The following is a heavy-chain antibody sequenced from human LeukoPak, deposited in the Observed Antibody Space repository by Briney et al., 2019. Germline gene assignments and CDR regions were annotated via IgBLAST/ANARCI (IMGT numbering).Heavy chain of an antibody. V-gene: IGHV1-2*02. CDR2: INPNSGGT. J-gene: IGHJ4*02. CDR3: ASNPNYDILTGWVY. CDR1: GYTFTGYY. D-gene: IGHD3-9*01. Sequence: ASVKVSCKASGYTFTGYYMHWVRQAPGQGLEWMGWINPNSGGTNYVQKFQGRVTMTRDTSISTAYMELSRLRSDDTAVYYCASNPNYDILTGWVYWGQGTLVTVSS.